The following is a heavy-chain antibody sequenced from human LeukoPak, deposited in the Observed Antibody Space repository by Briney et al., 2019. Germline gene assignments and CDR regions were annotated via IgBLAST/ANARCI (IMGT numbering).Heavy chain of an antibody. D-gene: IGHD6-13*01. V-gene: IGHV1-69*06. CDR3: ARVVGLTGYSSSWYSGYYYYMDV. CDR1: GGTFSSYA. CDR2: IIPIFGTT. J-gene: IGHJ6*03. Sequence: GASVKVSCKASGGTFSSYAISWVRQAPGQGLEGMGGIIPIFGTTNYAQKFQDRVTITADKSTSTAYMELSSLRSEDTAVYYCARVVGLTGYSSSWYSGYYYYMDVWGKGTTVTVSS.